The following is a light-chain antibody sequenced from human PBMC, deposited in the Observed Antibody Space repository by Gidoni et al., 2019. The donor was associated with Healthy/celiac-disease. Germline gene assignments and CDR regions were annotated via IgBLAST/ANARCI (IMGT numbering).Light chain of an antibody. V-gene: IGKV4-1*01. J-gene: IGKJ2*01. CDR2: WAS. CDR3: QQYSRSPYT. Sequence: DIVRTQSPDSLAVSLGERANLNCKSSQSVLYSSNNKNYLAWYQQKPGQPPKLLIYWASTRASGVPDRFSVSGSGTDFTLTISSLQAEDVAFYYCQQYSRSPYTFGQGTKLEIK. CDR1: QSVLYSSNNKNY.